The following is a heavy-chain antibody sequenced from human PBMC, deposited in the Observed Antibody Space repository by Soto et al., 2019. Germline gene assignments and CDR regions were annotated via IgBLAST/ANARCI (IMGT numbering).Heavy chain of an antibody. CDR1: GFTFSSYD. CDR3: ARGAPHCSSTSCYYGMDV. CDR2: IGTAGDP. V-gene: IGHV3-13*05. Sequence: EVQLVESGGGLVQPGGSLRLSCAASGFTFSSYDMHWVRQATGKGLEWVSAIGTAGDPYYPGSVKGRFTISRENAKNSLYLQMNSLSAGVTAVYYCARGAPHCSSTSCYYGMDVWGQGTTVTVSS. J-gene: IGHJ6*02. D-gene: IGHD2-2*01.